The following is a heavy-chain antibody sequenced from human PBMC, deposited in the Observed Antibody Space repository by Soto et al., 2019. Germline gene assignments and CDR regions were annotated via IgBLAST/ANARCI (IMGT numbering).Heavy chain of an antibody. CDR1: GGSISSGGYY. V-gene: IGHV4-31*03. D-gene: IGHD1-7*01. Sequence: SETLSLTCTVSGGSISSGGYYWTWIRQHPGKGLEWIGYNYYSGITYYNPSLKSRVTISLDTSKNQFSLKLSSVTAADTAVYYCARSRTGTTYGGMDVWGQGTTVT. CDR3: ARSRTGTTYGGMDV. CDR2: NYYSGIT. J-gene: IGHJ6*02.